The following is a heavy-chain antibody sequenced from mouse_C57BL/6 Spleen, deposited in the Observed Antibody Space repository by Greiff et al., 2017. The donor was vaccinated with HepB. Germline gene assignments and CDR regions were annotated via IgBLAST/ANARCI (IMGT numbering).Heavy chain of an antibody. J-gene: IGHJ3*01. CDR3: ATYGNYEDWFAY. CDR1: GYTFTSYW. Sequence: VQLQQPGAELVRPGSSVKLSCKASGYTFTSYWMHWVKQRPIQGLEWIGNIDPSDSETHYNQKFKDKATLTVDKSSSTAYMQLSSLTSEDSAVYYCATYGNYEDWFAYWGQGTLVTVSA. V-gene: IGHV1-52*01. D-gene: IGHD2-1*01. CDR2: IDPSDSET.